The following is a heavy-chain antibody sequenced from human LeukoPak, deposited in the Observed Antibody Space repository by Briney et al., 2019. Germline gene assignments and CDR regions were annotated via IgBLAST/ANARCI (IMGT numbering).Heavy chain of an antibody. CDR2: IYYSGST. J-gene: IGHJ6*02. D-gene: IGHD6-19*01. Sequence: SETLSLTCTVSGGSISSSSYYWGWIRQPPGKGLEWIGSIYYSGSTYYNPSLKSRVTISVDTSKNQFSLKLSSVTAADTAVYYCAVIAVAGYYYYYYGMDVWGQGTTVTVSS. CDR1: GGSISSSSYY. V-gene: IGHV4-39*01. CDR3: AVIAVAGYYYYYYGMDV.